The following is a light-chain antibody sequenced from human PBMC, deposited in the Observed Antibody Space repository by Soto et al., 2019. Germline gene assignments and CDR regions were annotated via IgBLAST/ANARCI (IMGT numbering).Light chain of an antibody. CDR2: DAS. J-gene: IGKJ2*02. CDR3: QQYKSQCT. Sequence: DIQMTQSPSTLSASVGDRVTITCRASQRISSWLAWYQQKPGKAPKLLIYDASSLEGGVPSRFSGSGSGTEFTLTISSLQPDDFATYYCQQYKSQCTFGQGTKLEIK. V-gene: IGKV1-5*01. CDR1: QRISSW.